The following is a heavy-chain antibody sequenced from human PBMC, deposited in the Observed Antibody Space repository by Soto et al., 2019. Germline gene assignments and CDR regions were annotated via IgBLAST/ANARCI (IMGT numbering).Heavy chain of an antibody. D-gene: IGHD3-3*01. CDR2: IYYSGST. Sequence: PSETLSLTCTVSGGSSSSYYWSWIRQPPGKGLEWIGYIYYSGSTNYNPSLKSRVTISVDTSKNQFSLKLSSVTAADTAVYYCAGSSHAIGYYSYYYYGMDVWGQGTTVTVSS. J-gene: IGHJ6*02. V-gene: IGHV4-59*01. CDR1: GGSSSSYY. CDR3: AGSSHAIGYYSYYYYGMDV.